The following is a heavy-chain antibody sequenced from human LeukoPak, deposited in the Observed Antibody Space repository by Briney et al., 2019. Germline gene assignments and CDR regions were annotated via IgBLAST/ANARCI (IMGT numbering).Heavy chain of an antibody. J-gene: IGHJ4*02. CDR1: GFIFSSYI. CDR3: GRARVPFGADF. CDR2: ISSSSSTI. V-gene: IGHV3-48*04. D-gene: IGHD2-2*01. Sequence: GGSLRLSCAASGFIFSSYIMNWVRQAPGKGLEWVSYISSSSSTIYYADSVKGRFTISRDNAKNSLYLQMNSLRAEDTAVYYCGRARVPFGADFWGQGTLVTVSS.